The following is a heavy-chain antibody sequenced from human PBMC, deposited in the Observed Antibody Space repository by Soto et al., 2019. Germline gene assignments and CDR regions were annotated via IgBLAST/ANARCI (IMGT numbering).Heavy chain of an antibody. CDR1: GFTVTNVW. CDR3: AKDILRIYGMDV. Sequence: GGSLRLSCAVSGFTVTNVWMNWVRQAPGKGLEWVSGINWNGGSTGYADSVKGRFTISRDNAKNSLYLQMNSLRADDTALYYCAKDILRIYGMDVWGQGTTVTVSS. V-gene: IGHV3-20*04. J-gene: IGHJ6*02. D-gene: IGHD3-3*01. CDR2: INWNGGST.